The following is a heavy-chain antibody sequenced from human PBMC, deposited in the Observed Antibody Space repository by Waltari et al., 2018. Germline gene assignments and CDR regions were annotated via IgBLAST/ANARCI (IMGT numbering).Heavy chain of an antibody. CDR1: GFIFSSYS. J-gene: IGHJ4*02. V-gene: IGHV3-21*06. D-gene: IGHD2-21*02. CDR2: ISGDNSYT. Sequence: EVQLVESGGGLVQPGGSLRLSCVASGFIFSSYSMNWLRLPPGKGLEWVSSISGDNSYTFYSGSVKGRFTISRDNAKNSLFLQMNGLRDEDTAIYYCAKEGLGGDRQFDYWGQGTLVSVSS. CDR3: AKEGLGGDRQFDY.